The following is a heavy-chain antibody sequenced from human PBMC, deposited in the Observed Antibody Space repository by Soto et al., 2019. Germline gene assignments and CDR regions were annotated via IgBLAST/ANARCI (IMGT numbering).Heavy chain of an antibody. D-gene: IGHD6-13*01. V-gene: IGHV6-1*01. CDR2: THYRTKWTN. Sequence: QVQLQQSGPGLVKPSQTLSLTCAISGDSVSSNSAVWNWIRQSPSRGLEWLGRTHYRTKWTNDYAISEKSRITINPDTSKNQFSLQLNSVTPEDTAVYYCARRLAGSFDYWGQGTLVTVSS. CDR1: GDSVSSNSAV. J-gene: IGHJ4*02. CDR3: ARRLAGSFDY.